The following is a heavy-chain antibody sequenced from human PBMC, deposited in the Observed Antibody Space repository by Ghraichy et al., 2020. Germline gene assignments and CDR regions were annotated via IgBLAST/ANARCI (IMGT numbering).Heavy chain of an antibody. CDR2: IYYRGTT. CDR3: ARRARTHFDY. CDR1: GSNNYY. J-gene: IGHJ4*02. Sequence: SETRSLTCTVSGSNNYYWDWIRQPPGKGLEWIGSIYYRGTTYYSPSLKSRVTISVDTSKNEFSLNLSSVTAADTAVYYCARRARTHFDYWGQGTLVTVSS. V-gene: IGHV4-39*01.